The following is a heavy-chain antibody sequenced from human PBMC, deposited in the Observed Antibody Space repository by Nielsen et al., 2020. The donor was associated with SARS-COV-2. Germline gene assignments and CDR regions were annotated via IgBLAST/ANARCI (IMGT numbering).Heavy chain of an antibody. D-gene: IGHD2-15*01. CDR2: IRSKAYGGTT. V-gene: IGHV3-49*03. CDR1: GFTFGDYA. CDR3: TRTDRSKLLVPDY. J-gene: IGHJ4*02. Sequence: GGSLRLSCTASGFTFGDYAMSWFRQAPGKGLEWVGFIRSKAYGGTTEYAASVKGRFTISRDDSKSIAYLQMNSLKTEDTAVYYCTRTDRSKLLVPDYWGQGTLVTVSS.